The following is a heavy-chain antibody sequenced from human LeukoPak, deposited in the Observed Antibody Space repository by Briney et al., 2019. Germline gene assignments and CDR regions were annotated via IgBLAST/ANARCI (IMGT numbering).Heavy chain of an antibody. CDR1: GGSFSGYY. CDR3: ARATGIRFRGRSGFDY. J-gene: IGHJ4*02. V-gene: IGHV4-34*01. D-gene: IGHD3-3*01. CDR2: INHSGST. Sequence: SETLSLTCAVYGGSFSGYYWSWIRPPPGKGLEWIGEINHSGSTNYNPSLKSRVTISVDTSKNQFSLKLSSVTAADTAVYYCARATGIRFRGRSGFDYWGQGTLVTVSS.